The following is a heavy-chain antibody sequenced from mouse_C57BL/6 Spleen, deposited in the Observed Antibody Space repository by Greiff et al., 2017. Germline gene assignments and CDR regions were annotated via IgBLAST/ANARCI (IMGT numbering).Heavy chain of an antibody. Sequence: VQLQQPGAELVMPGASVKLSCKASGYTFTSYWMHWVKQRPGQGLEWIGEIDPSDSYTNYNQKFKGKSTLTVDKSSSTAYMQLSSLTSEDSAVYYCARSGDYDERFAYWGQGTLVTVSA. CDR1: GYTFTSYW. CDR3: ARSGDYDERFAY. D-gene: IGHD2-4*01. J-gene: IGHJ3*01. CDR2: IDPSDSYT. V-gene: IGHV1-69*01.